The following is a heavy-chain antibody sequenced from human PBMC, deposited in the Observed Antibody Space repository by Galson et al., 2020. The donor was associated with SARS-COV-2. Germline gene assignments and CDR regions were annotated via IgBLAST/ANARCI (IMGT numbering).Heavy chain of an antibody. CDR1: GFTFSSYA. J-gene: IGHJ4*02. Sequence: GRSLRLSCAASGFTFSSYAMHWVRQSPGKGLEWVAVISYDGSNKYYADSVKGRFTISRDNSKNTLYLQMNSLRAEDTAVYYCAKGDYDSSGYYPMSYFDYWGQGTLVTVSS. D-gene: IGHD3-22*01. CDR3: AKGDYDSSGYYPMSYFDY. CDR2: ISYDGSNK. V-gene: IGHV3-30*07.